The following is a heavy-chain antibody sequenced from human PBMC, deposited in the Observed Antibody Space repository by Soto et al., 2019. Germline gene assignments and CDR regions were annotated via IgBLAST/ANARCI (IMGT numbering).Heavy chain of an antibody. V-gene: IGHV4-34*01. J-gene: IGHJ4*02. CDR2: INHRGTT. CDR3: ARRRNSDRY. Sequence: SETLSLTCAVYGGSFRNYFWSWIRQSPGKGLEWIGEINHRGTTNYNPSLKSRVTISVDTSKNQFSLNLNSMTAADTAVYYCARRRNSDRYWGQGTQVTVSS. D-gene: IGHD3-22*01. CDR1: GGSFRNYF.